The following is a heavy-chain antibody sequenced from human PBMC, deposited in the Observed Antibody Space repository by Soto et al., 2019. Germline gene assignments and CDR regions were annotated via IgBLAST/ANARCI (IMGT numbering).Heavy chain of an antibody. J-gene: IGHJ5*02. Sequence: RSLTCIVSGGSITNNDYYWGWIRRPPGKGLEWIGTIHYSGGASYNPSLKSRVIISADTSKNQFSLRLSSVTAADTAVYYCARRTPLYASESSRFDPWGQGALVTVSS. D-gene: IGHD3-10*01. V-gene: IGHV4-39*01. CDR2: IHYSGGA. CDR1: GGSITNNDYY. CDR3: ARRTPLYASESSRFDP.